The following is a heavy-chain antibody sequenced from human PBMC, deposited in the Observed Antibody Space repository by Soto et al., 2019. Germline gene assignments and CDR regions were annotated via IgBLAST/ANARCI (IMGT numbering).Heavy chain of an antibody. Sequence: QITLKESGPTLVKPTQTLTLTCTFSGFSLSTSGVGVGWIRQPPGEALEWLALIYWDDDKRYSPSLKSRLTVTDDTSKIQVVLTMTNMDPVDTATYYCVHSARPYDFLTCYYYFDAFDIWGQGTMVTVSS. D-gene: IGHD3-9*01. CDR2: IYWDDDK. V-gene: IGHV2-5*02. CDR1: GFSLSTSGVG. CDR3: VHSARPYDFLTCYYYFDAFDI. J-gene: IGHJ3*02.